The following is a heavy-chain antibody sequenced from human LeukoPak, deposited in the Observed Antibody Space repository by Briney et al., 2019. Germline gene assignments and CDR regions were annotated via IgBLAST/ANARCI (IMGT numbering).Heavy chain of an antibody. CDR1: GGSISSHY. J-gene: IGHJ6*03. D-gene: IGHD2-15*01. CDR2: IYYSGST. V-gene: IGHV4-59*11. Sequence: SETLSLTCTVSGGSISSHYWSWIRQPPGKGLEWIGYIYYSGSTNYNPSLKSRVTISVDTSKNQFSLKLSSVTAADTAVSYRASAVAWNYYYLHVWGKGTKLTVSS. CDR3: ASAVAWNYYYLHV.